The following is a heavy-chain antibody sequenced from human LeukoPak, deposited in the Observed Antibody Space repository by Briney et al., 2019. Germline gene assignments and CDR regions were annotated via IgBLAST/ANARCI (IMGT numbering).Heavy chain of an antibody. J-gene: IGHJ4*02. V-gene: IGHV4-59*01. CDR1: AGSITGNY. CDR2: IYYGGSN. D-gene: IGHD3-22*01. Sequence: SETLALTCTVSAGSITGNYWIWIRQPPGKGVEGIGYIYYGGSNSYHPSLKSRVTLSVDTSKNQFFLKLRSVTAADTAVYFCARAGTYDTIAYYYDYWGQGTLVTVSA. CDR3: ARAGTYDTIAYYYDY.